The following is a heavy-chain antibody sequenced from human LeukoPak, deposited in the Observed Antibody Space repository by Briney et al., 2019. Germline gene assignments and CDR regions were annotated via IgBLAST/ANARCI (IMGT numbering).Heavy chain of an antibody. V-gene: IGHV4-59*11. CDR1: GGSINSHY. CDR2: IYYSGST. Sequence: SETLSLTCTVSGGSINSHYWSWIRQPPGKGLEWIGYIYYSGSTNYNPSLKSRVTISVDTSKNQFSLKLSFVTAADTAVYYCARGLNWFDPWGQGTLVTASS. J-gene: IGHJ5*02. CDR3: ARGLNWFDP.